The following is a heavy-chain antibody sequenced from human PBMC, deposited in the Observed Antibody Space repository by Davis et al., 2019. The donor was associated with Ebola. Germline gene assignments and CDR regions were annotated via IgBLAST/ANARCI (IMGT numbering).Heavy chain of an antibody. D-gene: IGHD6-13*01. CDR1: GITFSSHV. CDR3: AKRPSSSWYDYFDY. J-gene: IGHJ4*02. V-gene: IGHV3-23*01. CDR2: ITGGGIA. Sequence: GGSLRLSCAASGITFSSHVMSWVRQAPGKGLEWVSTITGGGIAYYTESVDGRFTISRDNSKNTLYLQMDSLRADDTAVYFYAKRPSSSWYDYFDYWGQGTQVTVSS.